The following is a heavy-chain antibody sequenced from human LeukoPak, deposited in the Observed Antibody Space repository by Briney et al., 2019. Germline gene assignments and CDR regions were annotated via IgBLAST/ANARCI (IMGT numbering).Heavy chain of an antibody. CDR1: GFTVSSNY. Sequence: PGGSLRLSCAASGFTVSSNYMSWVRQAPGKGLEWVAVISYDGSNTYYADSVKDRFTISRDNSKNTLYLQMNSLRAEDTAVYYCANHFYNLAAWGQGTLVTVSS. CDR3: ANHFYNLAA. V-gene: IGHV3-30*18. CDR2: ISYDGSNT. J-gene: IGHJ5*02. D-gene: IGHD2/OR15-2a*01.